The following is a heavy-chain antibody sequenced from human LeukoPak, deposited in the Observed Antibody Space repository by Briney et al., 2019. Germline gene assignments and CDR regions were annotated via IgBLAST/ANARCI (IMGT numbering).Heavy chain of an antibody. CDR2: ISYDGSNK. CDR3: AKDGFESGELLPPDY. V-gene: IGHV3-30*04. D-gene: IGHD1-26*01. CDR1: GFTFSSYA. Sequence: GGSLRLSCAASGFTFSSYAMHWVRQAPGKGLEWVAVISYDGSNKYYADSVKGRFTISRDNSKNTLYLQMNSLRAEDTAVYYCAKDGFESGELLPPDYWGQGTLVTVSS. J-gene: IGHJ4*02.